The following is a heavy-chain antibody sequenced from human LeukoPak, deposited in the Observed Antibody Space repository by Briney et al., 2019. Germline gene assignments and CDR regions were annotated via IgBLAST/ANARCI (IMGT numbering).Heavy chain of an antibody. Sequence: SETLSLTCTVSGGSISTSSYYWGWIRQPPGKGLEWIGNIYYSGSTYYNPSLKSRVTISVDTSKNQFSLKLSSVTAADTAVYYCARDTGITGTSYYYYYGMDVWGQGTTVTVSS. J-gene: IGHJ6*02. CDR2: IYYSGST. CDR1: GGSISTSSYY. V-gene: IGHV4-39*07. D-gene: IGHD1-7*01. CDR3: ARDTGITGTSYYYYYGMDV.